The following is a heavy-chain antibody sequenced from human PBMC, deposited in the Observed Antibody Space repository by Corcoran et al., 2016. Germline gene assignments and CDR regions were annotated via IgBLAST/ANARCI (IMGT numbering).Heavy chain of an antibody. CDR2: INPNSGGT. Sequence: QVQLVQSGAEVKKPGASVKVSCKDSGYTFTGYYMHWVRQAPGQGLEWMGWINPNSGGTNYAQKFQGRVTMTRDTSISTAYMELSMLRSDDTAVYYCAREGRVGSLMGDAFDIWGQGTMVTVSS. J-gene: IGHJ3*02. D-gene: IGHD1-26*01. CDR3: AREGRVGSLMGDAFDI. V-gene: IGHV1-2*02. CDR1: GYTFTGYY.